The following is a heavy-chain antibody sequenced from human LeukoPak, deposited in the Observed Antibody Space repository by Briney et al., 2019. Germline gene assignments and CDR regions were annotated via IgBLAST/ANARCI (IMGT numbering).Heavy chain of an antibody. CDR3: ARDLRFGRRRDAFDI. CDR2: LYYSGKT. D-gene: IGHD3-10*01. CDR1: GGSFSSSSYY. Sequence: SETLSLTCTVSGGSFSSSSYYWGWIRQPPGKGLEWMANLYYSGKTYYNPSLESRVTVSVDTSKNQFSLKLSSVTAADTAVYYCARDLRFGRRRDAFDIWGQGTMVTVSS. J-gene: IGHJ3*02. V-gene: IGHV4-39*07.